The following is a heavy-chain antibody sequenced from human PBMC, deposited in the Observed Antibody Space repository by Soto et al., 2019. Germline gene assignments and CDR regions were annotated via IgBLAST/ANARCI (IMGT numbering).Heavy chain of an antibody. D-gene: IGHD7-27*01. Sequence: ASVKVSCKASGYTFTGYYMHWVRQAPGQGLEWMGWINPNSGGTNYAQKFQGWVTMTRDTSISTAYMELSRLRSDDTAVYYCAREGRLTGDQPDAFDIWGQGTMVTVSS. CDR1: GYTFTGYY. CDR3: AREGRLTGDQPDAFDI. J-gene: IGHJ3*02. CDR2: INPNSGGT. V-gene: IGHV1-2*04.